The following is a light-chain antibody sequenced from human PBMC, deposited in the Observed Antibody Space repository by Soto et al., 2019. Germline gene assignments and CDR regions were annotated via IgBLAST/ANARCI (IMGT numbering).Light chain of an antibody. CDR2: EVS. V-gene: IGLV2-14*01. J-gene: IGLJ3*02. CDR1: SSDIGGYNY. CDR3: NSYTTSSTPLWV. Sequence: QSVLTQPASVSGSPGQSITISCTGTSSDIGGYNYVSWYQQHPGKAPKLIIYEVSNRPSGVSDRFSGSKSGNTASLTISGLQADDEADYYCNSYTTSSTPLWVFGGGTKVTVL.